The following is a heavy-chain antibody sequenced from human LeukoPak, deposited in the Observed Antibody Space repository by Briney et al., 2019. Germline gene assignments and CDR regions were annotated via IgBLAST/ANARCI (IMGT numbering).Heavy chain of an antibody. J-gene: IGHJ4*02. Sequence: RRSLRLSCAASGFTFSSYSTHWVRQAPGKRLGWVAVISYDGSNKYYADSVKGRFTISRDNSKNTLYLQMNSLRAEDTAVYYCAKSRGCSSTSCLVDYWGQGTLVTVSS. CDR3: AKSRGCSSTSCLVDY. V-gene: IGHV3-30*18. CDR2: ISYDGSNK. CDR1: GFTFSSYS. D-gene: IGHD2-2*01.